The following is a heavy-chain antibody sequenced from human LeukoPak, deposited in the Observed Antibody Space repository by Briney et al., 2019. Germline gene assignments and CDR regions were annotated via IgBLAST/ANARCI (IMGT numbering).Heavy chain of an antibody. CDR2: IYYGGST. J-gene: IGHJ6*02. CDR1: GGSISSSSYY. CDR3: ARDFCSSTSCLDYYGMDV. Sequence: PSKTLSLTCTVSGGSISSSSYYWGWIRQPPGKGLEWIGYIYYGGSTNYNPSLKSRVTISVDTSKNQFSLKLSSVTAADTAVYYCARDFCSSTSCLDYYGMDVWGQGTTVTVSS. V-gene: IGHV4-61*01. D-gene: IGHD2-2*01.